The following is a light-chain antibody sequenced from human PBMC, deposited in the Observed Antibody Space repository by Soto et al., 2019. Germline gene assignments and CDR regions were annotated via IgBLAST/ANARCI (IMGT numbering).Light chain of an antibody. Sequence: EIVLTQSPGTLSLSPGERATLSCRASQSVSSSYLAWYQQKPAQAPRLLIYGASNRATGIPDRFSASGSGTDFTLTISRLEPEDFAVYYCQQYGSSPPYTFGQGTKLEIK. CDR2: GAS. J-gene: IGKJ2*01. CDR3: QQYGSSPPYT. V-gene: IGKV3-20*01. CDR1: QSVSSSY.